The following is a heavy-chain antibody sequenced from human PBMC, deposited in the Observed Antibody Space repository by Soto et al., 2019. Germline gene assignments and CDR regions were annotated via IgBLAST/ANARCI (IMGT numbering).Heavy chain of an antibody. CDR1: GYTFTSYG. D-gene: IGHD6-19*01. CDR3: ARVNSVDGKTWKYYFDY. J-gene: IGHJ4*02. V-gene: IGHV1-18*01. CDR2: ISAYNGNT. Sequence: ASVKVSCKASGYTFTSYGISWVRQAPGQGLEWMGWISAYNGNTNYAQKLQGRVTMTTDTSTSTAYMELRSLRSDDTAVYYCARVNSVDGKTWKYYFDYWGQGTRVTVSS.